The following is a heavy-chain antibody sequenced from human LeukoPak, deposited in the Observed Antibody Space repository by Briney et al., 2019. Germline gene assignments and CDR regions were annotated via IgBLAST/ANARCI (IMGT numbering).Heavy chain of an antibody. CDR1: GFTFGDYA. D-gene: IGHD3-10*01. J-gene: IGHJ3*02. CDR2: IRSKAYGGTT. CDR3: TRDMGLMVRGVIDAFDI. V-gene: IGHV3-49*04. Sequence: PGGSLRLSCTASGFTFGDYAMSWVRQAPGKGLEWVGFIRSKAYGGTTEYAASVKGRFTISRDDSKSIAYLQMNSLKTEDTAVYYCTRDMGLMVRGVIDAFDIWGQGTMVTVSS.